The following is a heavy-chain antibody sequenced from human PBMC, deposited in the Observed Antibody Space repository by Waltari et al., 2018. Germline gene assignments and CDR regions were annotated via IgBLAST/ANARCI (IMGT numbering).Heavy chain of an antibody. CDR2: TNPNSGGT. CDR1: GDAFTGYY. CDR3: ARDRSPPDFGVVNDAFDI. D-gene: IGHD3-3*01. J-gene: IGHJ3*02. V-gene: IGHV1-2*04. Sequence: QVQLVQSGAEVKKPGASVKVSCKASGDAFTGYYMHGVRKAPGQWLEWMGWTNPNSGGTNYAQKFQGWVTMTRDTSISTAYMELSRLRSDDTAVYYCARDRSPPDFGVVNDAFDIWGQGTMVTVSS.